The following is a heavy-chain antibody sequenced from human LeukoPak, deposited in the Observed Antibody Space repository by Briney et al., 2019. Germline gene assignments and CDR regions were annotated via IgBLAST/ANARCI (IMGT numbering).Heavy chain of an antibody. Sequence: SETLSLTCAVYGGSFSGYYWSLIRQPPGKGLEWIGEINHSGSTNYNPSLKSRVTISVDTSKNQFSLKLSSVTAADTAVYYCARLQYAGAFDIWGQGTMVTVSS. CDR1: GGSFSGYY. J-gene: IGHJ3*02. CDR3: ARLQYAGAFDI. D-gene: IGHD2-2*01. CDR2: INHSGST. V-gene: IGHV4-34*01.